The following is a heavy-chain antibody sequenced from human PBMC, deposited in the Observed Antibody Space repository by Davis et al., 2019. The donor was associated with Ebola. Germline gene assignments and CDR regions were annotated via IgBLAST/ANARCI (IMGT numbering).Heavy chain of an antibody. Sequence: SAKVSCKASGGTFISYAISWVRHAPGQGLEWMGGIIPIFGTATYAQKFQGSVTITADKSTSTAYMELSSLRSEDTGVYYCALNDRDIVVVVAATHDYYGMDVWSQGTTVTVSS. CDR1: GGTFISYA. D-gene: IGHD2-15*01. CDR3: ALNDRDIVVVVAATHDYYGMDV. CDR2: IIPIFGTA. J-gene: IGHJ6*02. V-gene: IGHV1-69*06.